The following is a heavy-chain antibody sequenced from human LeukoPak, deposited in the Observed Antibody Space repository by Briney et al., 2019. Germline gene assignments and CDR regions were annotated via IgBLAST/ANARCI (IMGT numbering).Heavy chain of an antibody. V-gene: IGHV3-23*01. D-gene: IGHD3-10*02. CDR2: ISESGGST. CDR1: GFSFSTYA. Sequence: PGGSLRLSCAASGFSFSTYAMTWVRQAPGKGLEWVSTISESGGSTYFADSVKGRFTISRDNSKNTLFLQMNSLRAEDTAVYYCAKPNSPMFPYWGQGTLVTVSS. CDR3: AKPNSPMFPY. J-gene: IGHJ4*02.